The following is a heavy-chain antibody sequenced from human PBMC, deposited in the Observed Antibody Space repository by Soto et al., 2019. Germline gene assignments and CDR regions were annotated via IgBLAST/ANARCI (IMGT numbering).Heavy chain of an antibody. CDR3: AKDAAMVSSTFNYFDY. CDR2: IGGSGGYK. J-gene: IGHJ4*02. Sequence: EVQLLESGGGLVKPGGSVRLSCAASGFFFSSYALSWVRQAPGKGLEWVSGIGGSGGYKSYADSVKGRFTISRDNSKNTLYLQMESLGAEDTAVYYCAKDAAMVSSTFNYFDYWGQGTLVAVSS. D-gene: IGHD6-13*01. CDR1: GFFFSSYA. V-gene: IGHV3-23*01.